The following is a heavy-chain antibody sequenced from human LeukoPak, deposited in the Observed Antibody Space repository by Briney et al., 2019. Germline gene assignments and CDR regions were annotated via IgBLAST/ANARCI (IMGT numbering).Heavy chain of an antibody. CDR2: INAGNGNT. D-gene: IGHD6-13*01. V-gene: IGHV1-3*01. Sequence: ASVKVSCKASGYTFTSCAMHWVRQAPGQRLEWMGWINAGNGNTKYSQKFQGRVTITRDTSASTAYMELSSLRSEDTAVYYCARGADSSSWYGGWFDPWGQGTLVTVSS. J-gene: IGHJ5*02. CDR1: GYTFTSCA. CDR3: ARGADSSSWYGGWFDP.